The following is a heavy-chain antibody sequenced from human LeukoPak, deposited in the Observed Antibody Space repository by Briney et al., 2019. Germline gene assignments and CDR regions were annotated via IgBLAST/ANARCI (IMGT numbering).Heavy chain of an antibody. J-gene: IGHJ4*02. D-gene: IGHD3-22*01. Sequence: PGGSLRLSCAASGFTFSRFAMSWVRQAPGKDLEWVSSISGSDGTTYYAESVEGRFTISRDNSKSILYLQMNSLRADDTAVYYCARDANYFDSSGYLIPFDYWGQGTLVTVSS. CDR1: GFTFSRFA. V-gene: IGHV3-23*01. CDR3: ARDANYFDSSGYLIPFDY. CDR2: ISGSDGTT.